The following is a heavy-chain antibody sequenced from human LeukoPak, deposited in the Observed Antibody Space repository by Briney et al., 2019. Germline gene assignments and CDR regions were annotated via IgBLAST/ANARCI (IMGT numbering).Heavy chain of an antibody. Sequence: GGSLRLSCAASGFTFSDYYMSWIRQAPGEGLGWGSYVSIIISYANYAESVKGGFTISRDNAKTSLYLQMNSLRAEDTAVYYCARDSVDDYYGSGSPSGYYYGMDVWGQGTTVTVSS. CDR1: GFTFSDYY. CDR2: VSIIISYA. D-gene: IGHD3-10*01. CDR3: ARDSVDDYYGSGSPSGYYYGMDV. V-gene: IGHV3-11*05. J-gene: IGHJ6*02.